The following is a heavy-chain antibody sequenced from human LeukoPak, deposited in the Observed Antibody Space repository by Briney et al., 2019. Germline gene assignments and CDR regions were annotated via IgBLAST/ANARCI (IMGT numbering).Heavy chain of an antibody. V-gene: IGHV4-59*01. D-gene: IGHD1-7*01. CDR3: ARSPTCNWNYVVDSHFDY. J-gene: IGHJ4*02. Sequence: SETLSLTCTVSGGSISSYYWSWIRQPPGKGLEWIGYIYYSGSTNYNPSLKSRVTISVDTSKNQFSLKLSSVTAADTAVYYCARSPTCNWNYVVDSHFDYWGQGTLVTVSS. CDR2: IYYSGST. CDR1: GGSISSYY.